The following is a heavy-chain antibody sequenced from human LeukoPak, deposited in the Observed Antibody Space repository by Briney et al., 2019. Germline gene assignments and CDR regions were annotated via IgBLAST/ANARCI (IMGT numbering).Heavy chain of an antibody. CDR3: AKDQGYSGSGTYFDY. CDR1: GFTFSNFA. CDR2: IRGSGGST. D-gene: IGHD3-10*01. J-gene: IGHJ4*02. V-gene: IGHV3-23*01. Sequence: GGSLRLSCAASGFTFSNFAMSWVRQAPGKGLEWVSGIRGSGGSTYYADSVKGRFTISRDNSKSTLYLQMNSLRAEDTAVYYCAKDQGYSGSGTYFDYWGQGTLVTVSS.